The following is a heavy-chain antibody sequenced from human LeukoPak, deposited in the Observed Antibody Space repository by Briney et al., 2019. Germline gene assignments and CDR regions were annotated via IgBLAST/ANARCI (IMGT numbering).Heavy chain of an antibody. J-gene: IGHJ6*02. D-gene: IGHD3-9*01. Sequence: ASVKVSCKSSGSTFSSTAISWVRQAPGQGLEWMGWISAYNGNTNYAQKLQGRVTMTTDTSTSTAYMELRSLRSDDTAVYYCARTGYYDILTGYYQPYYYGMDVWGQGTTVTVSS. CDR1: GSTFSSTA. CDR2: ISAYNGNT. V-gene: IGHV1-18*01. CDR3: ARTGYYDILTGYYQPYYYGMDV.